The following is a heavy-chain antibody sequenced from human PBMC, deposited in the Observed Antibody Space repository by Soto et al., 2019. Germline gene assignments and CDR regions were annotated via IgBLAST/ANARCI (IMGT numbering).Heavy chain of an antibody. CDR2: IYYSGST. Sequence: SETLSLTCTVSGGSVSSYYWGWIRQPPGKGLEWIGYIYYSGSTKYNPSLKSRVTMSVDTSNNQFSLKVNSVTAPASAVYYCAGPSNSNYGLYYCDFWGLGALVTVSS. CDR3: AGPSNSNYGLYYCDF. CDR1: GGSVSSYY. D-gene: IGHD4-4*01. V-gene: IGHV4-59*02. J-gene: IGHJ4*02.